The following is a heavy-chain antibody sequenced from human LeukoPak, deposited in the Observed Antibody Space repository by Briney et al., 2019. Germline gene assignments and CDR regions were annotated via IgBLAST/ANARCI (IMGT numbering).Heavy chain of an antibody. CDR2: IYYSGST. Sequence: PSQTLSLTCTVSGGSISSGDYYWSWIRQPPGKGLEWIGYIYYSGSTYYNPSLKSRVTISVDTSKNQFSLKLSSVTAADTAVYYCARDNANYYDSSGCKTFDYWGQGTLVTVSS. CDR1: GGSISSGDYY. D-gene: IGHD3-22*01. V-gene: IGHV4-30-4*01. J-gene: IGHJ4*02. CDR3: ARDNANYYDSSGCKTFDY.